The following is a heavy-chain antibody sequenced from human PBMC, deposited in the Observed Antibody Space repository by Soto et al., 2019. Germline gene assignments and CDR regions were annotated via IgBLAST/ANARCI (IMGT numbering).Heavy chain of an antibody. CDR2: IYPGDSDT. V-gene: IGHV5-51*01. D-gene: IGHD1-26*01. CDR1: GYSFTSYW. J-gene: IGHJ4*02. Sequence: ESLRISCKGYGYSFTSYWIGWVGQIPEKGLEWMGIIYPGDSDTRYSPSFQGQVTISADRSISTAYLQWGSLKASDTAMYYCARHTWSSGSPAAFDYWGQGTQVTVSS. CDR3: ARHTWSSGSPAAFDY.